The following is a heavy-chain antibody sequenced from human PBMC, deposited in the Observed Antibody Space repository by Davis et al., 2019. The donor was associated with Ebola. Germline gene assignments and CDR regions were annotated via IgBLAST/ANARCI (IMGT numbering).Heavy chain of an antibody. Sequence: SVKVSCKASGGTFSSYAISWVRQAPGQGLEWMGGIIPIFGTANYAQKFQGRVTITADESTSTAYMELSSLRSEDTAVYYCASGVTPPDYYMDVWGKGTTVTVSS. D-gene: IGHD2-21*02. CDR3: ASGVTPPDYYMDV. CDR2: IIPIFGTA. V-gene: IGHV1-69*13. J-gene: IGHJ6*03. CDR1: GGTFSSYA.